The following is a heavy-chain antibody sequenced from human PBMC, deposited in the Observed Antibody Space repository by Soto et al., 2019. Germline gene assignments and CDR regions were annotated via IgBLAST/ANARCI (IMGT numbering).Heavy chain of an antibody. CDR2: IVVGSGDT. D-gene: IGHD1-26*01. CDR3: AAGSKWELAY. Sequence: QMQLVQSGPEVKKPGTSVKVSCKASADTFSSSGVQWVRQARGQRLEWIGWIVVGSGDTNYAQKFHGRVTITRDMSTSTASMELRSLTSEDTAVYYCAAGSKWELAYWGQGTLVPVSS. J-gene: IGHJ4*02. CDR1: ADTFSSSG. V-gene: IGHV1-58*01.